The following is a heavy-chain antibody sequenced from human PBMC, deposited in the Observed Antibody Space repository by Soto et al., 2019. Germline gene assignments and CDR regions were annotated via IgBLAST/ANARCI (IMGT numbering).Heavy chain of an antibody. CDR1: GGSITSHY. V-gene: IGHV4-59*08. Sequence: QVQLQESGPGLVKPSETLSLTCSVSGGSITSHYCSWFRQPPGKGLEWIGYIHHSGSTSYNPSLKSLVTMSVDTSKNQFSLKVSSVTAADTALYYCARQGFGQLHGLVDVWGPGTTVTVSS. CDR2: IHHSGST. D-gene: IGHD3-10*01. J-gene: IGHJ6*02. CDR3: ARQGFGQLHGLVDV.